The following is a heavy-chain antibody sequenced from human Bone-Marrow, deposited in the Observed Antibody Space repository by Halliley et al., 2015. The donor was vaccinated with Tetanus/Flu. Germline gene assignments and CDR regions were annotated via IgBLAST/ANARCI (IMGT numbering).Heavy chain of an antibody. CDR2: MSGSGSII. V-gene: IGHV3-11*01. D-gene: IGHD3-16*01. CDR1: GFTFSDYY. J-gene: IGHJ6*02. CDR3: ARKSLGTPGPTRGSYSLGV. Sequence: SLRLSCAASGFTFSDYYMNWVRQAPGKGLEWVSHMSGSGSIIQYADSVGGRFVMSRDNAENSLYLQMTSLRAEDTAVYYCARKSLGTPGPTRGSYSLGVWGQGTPFPVSS.